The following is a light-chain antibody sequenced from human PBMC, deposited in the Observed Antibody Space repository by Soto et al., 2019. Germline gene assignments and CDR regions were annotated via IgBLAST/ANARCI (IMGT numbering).Light chain of an antibody. CDR2: GAS. CDR1: QSISGTY. J-gene: IGKJ1*01. CDR3: QHYGISPPWT. V-gene: IGKV3-20*01. Sequence: EIVLTQSPGTLSLSPGERATLSCRASQSISGTYLAWYQQKPGRAPRILIYGASNRATGIPDRFSGSGSGTDFTLTISRLEPEDFVVYYCQHYGISPPWTFGQGTKVEIK.